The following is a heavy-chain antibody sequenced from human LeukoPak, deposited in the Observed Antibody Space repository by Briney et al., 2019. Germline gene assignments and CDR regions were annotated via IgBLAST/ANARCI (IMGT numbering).Heavy chain of an antibody. Sequence: ASVKVSCKASGHTFTGYYMHWVRQAPGQGLEWMGWINPNSGGTNYAQKFQGRVTMTRDTSISTAYMELSRLRSDDTAVYYCASTDPGIAAAGTTRFDYWGQGTLVTVSS. CDR1: GHTFTGYY. V-gene: IGHV1-2*02. D-gene: IGHD6-13*01. J-gene: IGHJ4*02. CDR3: ASTDPGIAAAGTTRFDY. CDR2: INPNSGGT.